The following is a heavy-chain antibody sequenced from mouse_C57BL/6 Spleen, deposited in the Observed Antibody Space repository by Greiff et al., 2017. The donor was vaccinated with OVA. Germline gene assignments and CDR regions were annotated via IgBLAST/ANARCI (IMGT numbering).Heavy chain of an antibody. J-gene: IGHJ2*01. V-gene: IGHV1-26*01. CDR2: VNPNNGGT. CDR1: GYTFTDYY. Sequence: EVQLQQSGPELVKPGASVKISCKASGYTFTDYYMNWVKQSHGKSLEWIGDVNPNNGGTSYNQKFKGKATLTVDKSSSTAYMELRSLTSEDSAVYYCARGVPGVFDYWGQGTTLTVSS. CDR3: ARGVPGVFDY. D-gene: IGHD2-14*01.